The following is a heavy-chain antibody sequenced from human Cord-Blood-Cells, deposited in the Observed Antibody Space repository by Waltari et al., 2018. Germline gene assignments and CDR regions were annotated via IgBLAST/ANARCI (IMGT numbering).Heavy chain of an antibody. V-gene: IGHV2-26*01. J-gene: IGHJ2*01. CDR1: GFSLSNARMG. CDR3: ARIRAGDVRYWYFDL. Sequence: QVTLKESGPVLVKPTETLTLTCTVSGFSLSNARMGVSWIRQPPGKALEWLSNIFSNDEKSYSTPLKSRLTISKDTSKSQVVLTMTNMDPVDTATYYCARIRAGDVRYWYFDLWGRGTLVTVSS. D-gene: IGHD7-27*01. CDR2: IFSNDEK.